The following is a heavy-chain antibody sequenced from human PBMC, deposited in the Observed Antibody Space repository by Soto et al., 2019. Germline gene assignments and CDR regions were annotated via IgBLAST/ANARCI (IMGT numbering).Heavy chain of an antibody. CDR2: IYASGNT. CDR3: ARECRSAAGTVEY. CDR1: GASISNYY. D-gene: IGHD6-13*01. J-gene: IGHJ4*02. Sequence: QVQLQESGPGLVKPSETLSLTCTVSGASISNYYWSWIRQPAGKGLEWIGRIYASGNTNYNPSLKSRVTMSVDTSKNQFSLNLNSVTAADTAVYYCARECRSAAGTVEYWGQGTLVTVSS. V-gene: IGHV4-4*07.